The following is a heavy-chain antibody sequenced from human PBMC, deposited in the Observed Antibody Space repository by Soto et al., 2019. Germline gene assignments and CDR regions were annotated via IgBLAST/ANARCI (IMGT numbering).Heavy chain of an antibody. Sequence: QVQLVQSGPEVKKPGASVKVSCKASGYTFTTYDFNWVRQAPGQGLEWMGWLNPKSGMTGSAQKFHGRVTMTRDSSIRTVYRELSSLRSEDTAVYYCAGVAGSPDYWGQGTLVTVSS. CDR3: AGVAGSPDY. J-gene: IGHJ4*02. V-gene: IGHV1-8*01. D-gene: IGHD1-26*01. CDR1: GYTFTTYD. CDR2: LNPKSGMT.